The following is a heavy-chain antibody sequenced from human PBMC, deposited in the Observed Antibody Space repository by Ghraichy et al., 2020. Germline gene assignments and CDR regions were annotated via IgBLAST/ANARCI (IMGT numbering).Heavy chain of an antibody. CDR3: ASNDYSNPAMNY. CDR1: GGSISSGGYS. J-gene: IGHJ4*02. D-gene: IGHD4-11*01. Sequence: SETLSLTCAVSGGSISSGGYSWSWIRQPPEKGLEWIGYIYHSGSTYYNPSLKSRVTISVDRSKNQFSLKLSSVTAADTAVYYCASNDYSNPAMNYWGQGTLVTVSS. V-gene: IGHV4-30-2*01. CDR2: IYHSGST.